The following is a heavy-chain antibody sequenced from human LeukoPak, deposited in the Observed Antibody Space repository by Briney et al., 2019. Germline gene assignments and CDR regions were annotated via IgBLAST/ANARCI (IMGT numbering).Heavy chain of an antibody. D-gene: IGHD6-19*01. CDR2: IYYSGST. CDR1: GGSISSYY. CDR3: AREVFSGAVAEGVY. V-gene: IGHV4-59*01. J-gene: IGHJ4*02. Sequence: PSETLSLTCTVSGGSISSYYWSWIRQPPGKGLEWIGYIYYSGSTNYNPSLKSRVTISVDTSKNQFSLKLSSVTAEDTAVYYCAREVFSGAVAEGVYWGQGTLVTVSS.